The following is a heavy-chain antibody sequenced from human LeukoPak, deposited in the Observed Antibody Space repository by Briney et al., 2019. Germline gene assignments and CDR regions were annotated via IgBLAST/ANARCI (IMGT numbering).Heavy chain of an antibody. CDR1: GFTFSSYW. Sequence: PGGSLRLSCVASGFTFSSYWMTWVRQAPGKGLEWVANIKTDGSQIYYVDSVKGRFTISRDNSKNTLFLQMNSLRAEDTAVYYCARDREYYDILTGYKVSRYFDYWGQGTLVTVSS. J-gene: IGHJ4*02. D-gene: IGHD3-9*01. CDR2: IKTDGSQI. CDR3: ARDREYYDILTGYKVSRYFDY. V-gene: IGHV3-7*01.